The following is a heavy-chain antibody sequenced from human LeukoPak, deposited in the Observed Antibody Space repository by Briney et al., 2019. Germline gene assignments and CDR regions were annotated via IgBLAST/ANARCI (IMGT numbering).Heavy chain of an antibody. CDR3: ARPRHFFAAQLLGY. CDR2: INPNSGGT. D-gene: IGHD1-26*01. V-gene: IGHV1-2*06. CDR1: GYTFTGYY. J-gene: IGHJ4*02. Sequence: RASVKVSCKASGYTFTGYYMHWVRQAPGQGLEWMGRINPNSGGTNYAQKFQGRVTMTRDTSTSTVYMELSSLRSEDTAVYYCARPRHFFAAQLLGYWGQGTLVTVSS.